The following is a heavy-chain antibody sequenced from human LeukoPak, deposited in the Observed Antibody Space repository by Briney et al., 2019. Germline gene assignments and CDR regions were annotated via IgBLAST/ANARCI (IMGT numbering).Heavy chain of an antibody. J-gene: IGHJ4*02. CDR2: VYYSGST. Sequence: RSETLSLTCTVSGGSISTFYWSWLRQPPGKQLEWIGYVYYSGSTNYNPSFKTRVTISVDTSKNQFSLKLSSVTPADTAVYYCARVDYDSSGYFDYWGQGTLVTVSS. CDR3: ARVDYDSSGYFDY. CDR1: GGSISTFY. V-gene: IGHV4-59*01. D-gene: IGHD3-22*01.